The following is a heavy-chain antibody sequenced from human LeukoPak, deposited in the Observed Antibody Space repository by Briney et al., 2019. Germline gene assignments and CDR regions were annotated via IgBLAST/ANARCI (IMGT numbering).Heavy chain of an antibody. CDR2: IKEDGSEK. Sequence: GGSLRLSCAASGFTFSSYWMSWVRQAPGKGLEWVANIKEDGSEKNYVDSVKGRFTSSRDNAKNSLYLQMNILRAEDTAVYYCARGGGRHVEYWGQGNLVTVSS. CDR3: ARGGGRHVEY. V-gene: IGHV3-7*05. CDR1: GFTFSSYW. J-gene: IGHJ4*02. D-gene: IGHD3-16*01.